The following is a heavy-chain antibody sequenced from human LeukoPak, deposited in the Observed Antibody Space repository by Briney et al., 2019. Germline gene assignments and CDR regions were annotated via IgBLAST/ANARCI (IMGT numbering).Heavy chain of an antibody. CDR3: AREAYYGSGSYK. Sequence: GGSLRLSCAASGFTFSSYAMSWVRQAPGKGLEWVSVIYSGGSTYYADSVKGRFTISRDNSKNTLYLQMNSLRAEDTAVYYCAREAYYGSGSYKWGQGTLVTVSS. CDR2: IYSGGST. V-gene: IGHV3-53*01. D-gene: IGHD3-10*01. CDR1: GFTFSSYA. J-gene: IGHJ4*02.